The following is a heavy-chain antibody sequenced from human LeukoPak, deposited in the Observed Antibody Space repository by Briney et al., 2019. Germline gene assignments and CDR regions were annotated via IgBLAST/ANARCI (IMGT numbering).Heavy chain of an antibody. D-gene: IGHD3-22*01. CDR1: GFTFSSYA. V-gene: IGHV3-23*01. Sequence: GGSLRLSCAASGFTFSSYAMSWVRQAPGKGLEWVSAVSGSGTTTHNADSVEGRFSSSRDNSKNTLFLHMNSLRVDDTAVYYCAKGDDSSGRNWFDSWGQGTLVTVSS. J-gene: IGHJ5*01. CDR3: AKGDDSSGRNWFDS. CDR2: VSGSGTTT.